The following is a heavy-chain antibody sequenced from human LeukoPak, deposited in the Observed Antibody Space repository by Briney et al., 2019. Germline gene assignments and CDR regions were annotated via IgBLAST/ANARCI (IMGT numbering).Heavy chain of an antibody. CDR2: ISAYNGNT. D-gene: IGHD2-15*01. J-gene: IGHJ4*02. Sequence: GASVKVSCKASGYTFTSYGISWVRQAPGQGLEWVGWISAYNGNTNYAQKLQGRVTMTTDTSTSTAYMELRSLRSDDTAVYYCARDRSVVVVAANGGPFDYWGQGTLVTVSS. V-gene: IGHV1-18*04. CDR3: ARDRSVVVVAANGGPFDY. CDR1: GYTFTSYG.